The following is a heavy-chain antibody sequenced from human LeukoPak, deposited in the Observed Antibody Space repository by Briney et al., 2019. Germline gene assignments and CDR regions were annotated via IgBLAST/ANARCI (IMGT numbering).Heavy chain of an antibody. CDR2: FETEDGET. J-gene: IGHJ4*02. CDR1: GYTLTELS. CDR3: ATDQLYYDYVWGSYRRGYFDY. D-gene: IGHD3-16*02. Sequence: ASVKVSCKVSGYTLTELSMRWVRQAPGKGRGWMGGFETEDGETIYAQKFQGRVTMTEDTSTDTAYMELSSLRSEDTAVYYCATDQLYYDYVWGSYRRGYFDYWGQGTLVTVSS. V-gene: IGHV1-24*01.